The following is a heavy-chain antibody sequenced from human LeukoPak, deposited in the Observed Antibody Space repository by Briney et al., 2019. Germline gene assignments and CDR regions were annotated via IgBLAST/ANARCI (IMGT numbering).Heavy chain of an antibody. CDR3: ARDRLDGYDY. CDR2: INSDGSST. J-gene: IGHJ4*02. D-gene: IGHD5-18*01. CDR1: GFTFSSYW. Sequence: GGSLRFSCAASGFTFSSYWMHWVRQAPGKGLVRVSRINSDGSSTSYADSVKGRFTISRDNAKNTLYLQMNSLRAEDTAVYYCARDRLDGYDYWGQGTLVTVSS. V-gene: IGHV3-74*01.